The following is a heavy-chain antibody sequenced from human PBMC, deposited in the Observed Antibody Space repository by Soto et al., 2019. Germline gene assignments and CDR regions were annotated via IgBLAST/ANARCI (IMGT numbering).Heavy chain of an antibody. J-gene: IGHJ6*02. CDR2: ISHDGSKT. CDR3: AGRGYCHNIGIDV. D-gene: IGHD3-22*01. CDR1: GFTVNSYG. V-gene: IGHV3-30*03. Sequence: LRLSCAASGFTVNSYGVNWVGQAPGKGLEWVAVISHDGSKTNYADSVKGRVTISRDNSKDTVYLQMNSLRAEDTAVYYCAGRGYCHNIGIDVWGQGTTVTVSS.